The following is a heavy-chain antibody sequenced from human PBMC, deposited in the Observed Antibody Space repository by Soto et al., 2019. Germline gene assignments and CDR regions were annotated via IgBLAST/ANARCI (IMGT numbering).Heavy chain of an antibody. CDR1: GASITTYY. CDR3: ARELKEYCSDGKCTLFDP. CDR2: ISYIGST. D-gene: IGHD2-15*01. Sequence: QVQLQESGPGLVKPSDTLSLTCTVSGASITTYYWSWIRQPPGKGLERIGYISYIGSTDYNPSLKGRISISVAASKNPSSLQVRPATAADAAVSYWARELKEYCSDGKCTLFDPWGQGTLVTVSS. V-gene: IGHV4-59*07. J-gene: IGHJ5*02.